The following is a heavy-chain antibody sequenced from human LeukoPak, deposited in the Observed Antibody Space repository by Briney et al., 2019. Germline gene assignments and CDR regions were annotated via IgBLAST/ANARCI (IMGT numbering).Heavy chain of an antibody. D-gene: IGHD6-13*01. J-gene: IGHJ6*03. Sequence: PGGSLRLSCAASGFTFSSYGMHWVRQAPGKGLEWVAFIRYDGSNKYYADSVKGRFTISRDNSKNTLYLQMNSLRAEDTAVYYCAKGSSSSWLYYYYYYMDVWGKGTTVTISS. CDR3: AKGSSSSWLYYYYYYMDV. CDR2: IRYDGSNK. CDR1: GFTFSSYG. V-gene: IGHV3-30*02.